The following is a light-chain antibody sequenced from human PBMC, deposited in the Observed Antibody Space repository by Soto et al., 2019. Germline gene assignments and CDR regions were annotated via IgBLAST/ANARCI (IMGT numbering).Light chain of an antibody. V-gene: IGKV1-33*01. CDR2: DAS. CDR1: QDISNY. Sequence: DIQMTQSPSSLSAFVGDRVTITCQASQDISNYLNWYQQKPGKAPKLLIYDASNLETGVPSRFSGSGSGTDFTFTISSLQPEDIATYYCQQYDNLLRTFGPGTKVDIK. J-gene: IGKJ3*01. CDR3: QQYDNLLRT.